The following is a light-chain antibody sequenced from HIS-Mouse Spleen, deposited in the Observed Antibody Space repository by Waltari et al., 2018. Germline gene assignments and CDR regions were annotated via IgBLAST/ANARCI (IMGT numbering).Light chain of an antibody. J-gene: IGLJ3*02. V-gene: IGLV1-47*01. CDR1: SSNIGSNY. CDR2: RNN. Sequence: QSVLTQPPSASGTRGQTGTISCSGSSSNIGSNYVYWYQQLPGTATKLLIYRNNQRPSGVPDRFSGSKSGTSASLAISGLRSEDEADYYCAAWDDSLSGPVFGGGTKLTVL. CDR3: AAWDDSLSGPV.